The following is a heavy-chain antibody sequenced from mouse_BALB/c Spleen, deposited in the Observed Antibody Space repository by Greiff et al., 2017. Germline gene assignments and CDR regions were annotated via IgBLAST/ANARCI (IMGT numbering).Heavy chain of an antibody. V-gene: IGHV5-6-5*01. CDR1: GFTFSSYA. CDR2: ISSGGST. Sequence: EVQLVESGGGLVKPGGSLKLSCAASGFTFSSYAMSWVRQTPEKRLEWVASISSGGSTYYPDSVKGRFTISRDNARNILYLQMSSLRSEDTAMYYCASLRLNFDYWGQGTTLTVSS. CDR3: ASLRLNFDY. J-gene: IGHJ2*01. D-gene: IGHD1-2*01.